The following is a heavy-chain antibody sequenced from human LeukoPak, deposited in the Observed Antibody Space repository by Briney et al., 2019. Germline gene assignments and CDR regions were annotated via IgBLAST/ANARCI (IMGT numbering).Heavy chain of an antibody. CDR2: INHSGST. CDR1: GGSFSGYY. D-gene: IGHD2-21*01. CDR3: ARGSRDTDAFDI. V-gene: IGHV4-34*01. J-gene: IGHJ3*02. Sequence: LETLSLTCAVYGGSFSGYYWSWIRQPPGKGLEWIGEINHSGSTNYNPSLKSRVTISVDTSKNQFSLKLSSVTAADTAVYYCARGSRDTDAFDIWGQGTMVTVSS.